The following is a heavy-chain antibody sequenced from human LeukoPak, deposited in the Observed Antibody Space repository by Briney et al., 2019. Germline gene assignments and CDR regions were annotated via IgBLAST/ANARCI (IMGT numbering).Heavy chain of an antibody. J-gene: IGHJ5*02. CDR1: GGSISSGSYY. CDR2: IYTSGST. Sequence: SETLSLTCTVSGGSISSGSYYWSWIRQPAGKGLEWSGRIYTSGSTNYSPSLKSRVTISVDTSKNQFSLKLSSVTAADTAVYYCARARVGATGSDWFDPWGQGTLVTVSS. V-gene: IGHV4-61*02. CDR3: ARARVGATGSDWFDP. D-gene: IGHD1-26*01.